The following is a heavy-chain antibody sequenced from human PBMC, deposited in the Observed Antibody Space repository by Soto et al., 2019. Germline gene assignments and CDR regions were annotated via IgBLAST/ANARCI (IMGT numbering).Heavy chain of an antibody. CDR3: ARDPYAKGPGYSSSWLPDP. CDR1: GFTFSSYA. Sequence: ESGGGVVQPGRSLRLSCAASGFTFSSYAIHWVRQAPGKGLEWVAVISYDGSNKYYADSVKGRFTISRDNSKNTLYLQMNSLRAEDTAVYYCARDPYAKGPGYSSSWLPDPWGQGTLVTVSS. J-gene: IGHJ5*02. CDR2: ISYDGSNK. D-gene: IGHD6-13*01. V-gene: IGHV3-30-3*01.